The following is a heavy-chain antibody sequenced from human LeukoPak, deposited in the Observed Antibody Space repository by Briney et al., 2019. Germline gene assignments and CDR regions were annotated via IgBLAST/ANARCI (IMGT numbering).Heavy chain of an antibody. CDR1: GFTFSSYS. V-gene: IGHV3-48*02. D-gene: IGHD2-15*01. J-gene: IGHJ4*02. CDR3: ALLEGYCSGGSCDY. CDR2: ISDNSGTT. Sequence: GGSLRLSCAASGFTFSSYSMNWVRQAPGKGLEWVSYISDNSGTTYYADSVKGRFTISRDNAKNSLYLQMNSLTDEDTAVYFCALLEGYCSGGSCDYWGQGTLVTVSS.